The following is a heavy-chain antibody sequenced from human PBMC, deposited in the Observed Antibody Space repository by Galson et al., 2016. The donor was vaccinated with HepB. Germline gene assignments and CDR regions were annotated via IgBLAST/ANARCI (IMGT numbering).Heavy chain of an antibody. CDR3: AKGFSVADYFHS. D-gene: IGHD6-19*01. CDR2: ISGSGGLT. Sequence: SLRLSCAASGFTFTSYAMSWVRQTPGKGLEWVSSISGSGGLTSYTVSVKGRYTISRDSSNNTLYLQMNSLRAEDTAVYYCAKGFSVADYFHSWGQGTLVTVSS. J-gene: IGHJ1*01. CDR1: GFTFTSYA. V-gene: IGHV3-23*01.